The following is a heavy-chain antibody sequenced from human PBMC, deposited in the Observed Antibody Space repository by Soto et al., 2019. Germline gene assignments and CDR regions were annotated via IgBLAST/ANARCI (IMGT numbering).Heavy chain of an antibody. V-gene: IGHV3-9*01. CDR2: ITWKSGST. Sequence: EVQLVESGGALVQPGRSLRLSCAASGFTFEDYGMHWVRQAPGKGLEWVSGITWKSGSTGYADSVKGRFTIARDNGENSLYLQMNSLRVADPCMYFCAKVLQRFWGLIYHNGMDVWGHGTTVTVSS. J-gene: IGHJ6*02. CDR3: AKVLQRFWGLIYHNGMDV. D-gene: IGHD6-25*01. CDR1: GFTFEDYG.